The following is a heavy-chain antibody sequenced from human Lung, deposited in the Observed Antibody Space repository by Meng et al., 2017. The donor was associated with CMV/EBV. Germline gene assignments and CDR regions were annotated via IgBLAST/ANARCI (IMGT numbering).Heavy chain of an antibody. CDR3: AKFRGGTYYVYYFDY. CDR1: GFTFSSIA. D-gene: IGHD1-26*01. Sequence: SGFTFSSIAMAWVRQAPGKGLEWVSGISNTGGNTYYADSVKGRFTISRDNSKNTLYLQMNSLRAEDTAVYYCAKFRGGTYYVYYFDYWGQGTLVTVSS. J-gene: IGHJ4*02. CDR2: ISNTGGNT. V-gene: IGHV3-23*01.